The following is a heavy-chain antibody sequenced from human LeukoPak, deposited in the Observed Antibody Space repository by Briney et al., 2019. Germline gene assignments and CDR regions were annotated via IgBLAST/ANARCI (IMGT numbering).Heavy chain of an antibody. D-gene: IGHD2-2*01. CDR2: IIPIFGTA. Sequence: ASVKVSCKGSGGTFSSYAISWVRQAPGQGLEWMGGIIPIFGTANYAQKFQGRVTITADESTSTAYMELSSLRSEDTAVYYCARVGLGYCSSTSCYFDYWGQGTLVTVSS. J-gene: IGHJ4*02. CDR1: GGTFSSYA. CDR3: ARVGLGYCSSTSCYFDY. V-gene: IGHV1-69*13.